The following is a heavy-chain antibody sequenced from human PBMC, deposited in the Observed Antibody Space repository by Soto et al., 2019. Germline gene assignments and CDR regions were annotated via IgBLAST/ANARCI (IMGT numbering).Heavy chain of an antibody. V-gene: IGHV4-34*01. CDR1: GLYFSGYY. CDR2: INHSGST. D-gene: IGHD3-3*01. CDR3: ARGRRYYDFRTAAEQNYYMDV. Sequence: PSETLSLTCAFYGLYFSGYYWSWIRQPPGKGLEWIGEINHSGSTNYNPSLKSRVTISVDTSKNQFSLKLSSVTAADTAVYYCARGRRYYDFRTAAEQNYYMDVWGKGTTVTVSS. J-gene: IGHJ6*03.